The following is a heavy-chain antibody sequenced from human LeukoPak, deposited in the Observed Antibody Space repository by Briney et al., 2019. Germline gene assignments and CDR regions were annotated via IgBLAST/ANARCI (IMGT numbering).Heavy chain of an antibody. V-gene: IGHV4-34*01. Sequence: PSETLSLTCAVYGGSFSGYYWSWIRQPPGKGLEWIGEINHSGSTNYNPSLKSRVTISVDTSKNQFSLKLSSVTAADAAVYYCARGVVTRSWFDPWGQGTLVTVSS. CDR3: ARGVVTRSWFDP. CDR1: GGSFSGYY. D-gene: IGHD2-2*01. J-gene: IGHJ5*02. CDR2: INHSGST.